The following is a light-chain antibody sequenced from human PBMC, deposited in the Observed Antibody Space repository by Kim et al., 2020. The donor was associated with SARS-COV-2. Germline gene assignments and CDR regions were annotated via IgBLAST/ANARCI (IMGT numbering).Light chain of an antibody. CDR1: QSVSNNY. CDR3: QQYGGSPFT. V-gene: IGKV3-20*01. Sequence: EIVLTQSPGTLSLSPGERATLSCRTSQSVSNNYLAWYQQKPGQAPRLLIYGASSRATGIPDRFSGSGSGADFTLTISSLEPEDFAVYHCQQYGGSPFTFGGGTKVDIK. J-gene: IGKJ4*01. CDR2: GAS.